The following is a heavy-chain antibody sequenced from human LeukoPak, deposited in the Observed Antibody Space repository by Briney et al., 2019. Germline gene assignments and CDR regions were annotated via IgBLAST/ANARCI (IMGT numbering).Heavy chain of an antibody. CDR2: ISAYNGNT. J-gene: IGHJ5*02. Sequence: AASVKVSCKASGYTFTSYGISWVRQAPGQGLEWMGWISAYNGNTNYAQKLQGRVTMTTDTSTSTAYMELRSLRSDDTAVYYCARDLGVLWFGELLRTWFDPWGQGTLVTVSS. CDR3: ARDLGVLWFGELLRTWFDP. D-gene: IGHD3-10*01. V-gene: IGHV1-18*01. CDR1: GYTFTSYG.